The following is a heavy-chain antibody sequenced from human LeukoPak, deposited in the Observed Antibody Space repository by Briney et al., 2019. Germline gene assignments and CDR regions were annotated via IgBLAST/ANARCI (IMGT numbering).Heavy chain of an antibody. CDR1: GGSISSYY. Sequence: SETLSLTCTVSGGSISSYYWSWIRQPPGKGLEWIGYIYYSGTTDYSPSLRSRVTMSLDTSKNQFSLKLSSVTTADTAVYYCARMGAIAGASANPDYWGQGTLVSVSS. V-gene: IGHV4-59*01. CDR3: ARMGAIAGASANPDY. CDR2: IYYSGTT. J-gene: IGHJ4*02. D-gene: IGHD4/OR15-4a*01.